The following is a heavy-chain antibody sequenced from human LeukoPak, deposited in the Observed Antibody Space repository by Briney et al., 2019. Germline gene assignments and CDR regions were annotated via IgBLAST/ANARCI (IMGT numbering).Heavy chain of an antibody. D-gene: IGHD1-14*01. V-gene: IGHV3-7*01. CDR3: ARDSFETDIDY. Sequence: GRSLRLSCAASGFTFDDYAMHWVRQAPGKGLEWVGNIKEDGSEKYYVDSVKGRFTISRDNAKNSLYLQMNSLRAEDTAVYYCARDSFETDIDYWGQGTLVTVSS. CDR2: IKEDGSEK. J-gene: IGHJ4*02. CDR1: GFTFDDYA.